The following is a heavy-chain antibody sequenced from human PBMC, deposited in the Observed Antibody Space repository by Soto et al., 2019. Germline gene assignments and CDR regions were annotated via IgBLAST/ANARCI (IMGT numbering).Heavy chain of an antibody. D-gene: IGHD6-19*01. V-gene: IGHV1-18*01. Sequence: GASVKVSCKASGYTFTSYGISWVRQAPGQGLEWMGWISAYNGNTNYAQKLQGRVTMTTDTSTSTAYMELRSLRSDDTAVYYCARRNIGQWLVREGAFDIWGQGTMVTVS. CDR3: ARRNIGQWLVREGAFDI. CDR1: GYTFTSYG. CDR2: ISAYNGNT. J-gene: IGHJ3*02.